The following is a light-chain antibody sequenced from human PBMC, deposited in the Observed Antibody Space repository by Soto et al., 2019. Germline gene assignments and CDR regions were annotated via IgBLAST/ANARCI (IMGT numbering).Light chain of an antibody. V-gene: IGLV2-14*01. CDR2: EVS. CDR1: SSDVGSYNY. CDR3: SSYTSSSTYV. Sequence: QSALTQPASVSGSPGQSITISCTGTSSDVGSYNYVSWYQQHPGKAPKLMIYEVSNRPSGVSNRFSGSKSGNTASLTISGLQAEDEADYYCSSYTSSSTYVFXTGTKVTVL. J-gene: IGLJ1*01.